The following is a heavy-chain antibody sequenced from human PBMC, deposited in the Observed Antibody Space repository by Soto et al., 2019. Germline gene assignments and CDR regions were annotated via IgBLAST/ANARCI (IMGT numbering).Heavy chain of an antibody. CDR2: ISKDGMNK. CDR3: ARDMYSSDYFVKWFEP. CDR1: GFSFSSYA. V-gene: IGHV3-30*04. J-gene: IGHJ5*02. Sequence: QVRLVESGGGVVQPGRSLRLSCTASGFSFSSYAMYWFRQPPGKGLEWVAVISKDGMNKNYADSVKGRVTVSRDNANYSLDLPLNSLRGEETAMYYCARDMYSSDYFVKWFEPWGQGTLVTVSS. D-gene: IGHD6-19*01.